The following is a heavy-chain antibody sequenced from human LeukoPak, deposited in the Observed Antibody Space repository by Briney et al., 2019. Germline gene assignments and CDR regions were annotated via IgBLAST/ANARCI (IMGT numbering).Heavy chain of an antibody. CDR2: ISGSGGST. V-gene: IGHV3-23*01. J-gene: IGHJ5*02. D-gene: IGHD2-2*01. CDR3: AKDEEGDCSGTSCYRWFDP. CDR1: GFAFSTYA. Sequence: GGSLRHSCVVSGFAFSTYAMSWVRQAPGKGLEWVSTISGSGGSTNYADSVRGRFTISRDNSKNTVYLQMNSLRVEDTAVYYCAKDEEGDCSGTSCYRWFDPWGQGTLVTVSS.